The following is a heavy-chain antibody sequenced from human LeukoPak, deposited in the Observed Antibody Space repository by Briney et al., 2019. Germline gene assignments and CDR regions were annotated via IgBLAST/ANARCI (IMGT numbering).Heavy chain of an antibody. D-gene: IGHD4-17*01. Sequence: ASVKVSCKASGYTLTSYDINWVRQATGQGLEWMGWMNPNSGNTGYAQKFQGRVTMTRNTSISTAYMELSSLRSEDTAVYYCARVVRSYGEGLDYWGQGTLVTVSS. J-gene: IGHJ4*02. CDR1: GYTLTSYD. CDR2: MNPNSGNT. V-gene: IGHV1-8*01. CDR3: ARVVRSYGEGLDY.